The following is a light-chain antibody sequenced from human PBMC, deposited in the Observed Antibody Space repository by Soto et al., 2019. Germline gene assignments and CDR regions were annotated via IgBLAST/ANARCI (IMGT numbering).Light chain of an antibody. V-gene: IGKV1-5*01. Sequence: DIQMTQSPSTLSASVGDRVTITCRASQSISSWLAWYQQKPGKAPKLLIYDASRLESGVPSRFSGSGSGTEFTLTISSLQPDDSAAYYCQQYNSYSRTYGNGTKVEIK. J-gene: IGKJ1*01. CDR1: QSISSW. CDR3: QQYNSYSRT. CDR2: DAS.